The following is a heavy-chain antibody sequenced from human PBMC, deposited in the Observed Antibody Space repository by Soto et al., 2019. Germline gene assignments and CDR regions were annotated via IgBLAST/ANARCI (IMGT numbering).Heavy chain of an antibody. CDR3: SRAPSAYSRGYGMDV. Sequence: SETLSLTCTVSGGSISRYYWSWIRQPPGKGLEWIGYVYYSGTTNYNPSLRSRVTISVDTSNNQFSLRLSSVTAADTAVYLCSRAPSAYSRGYGMDVWGQGTTVTVSS. CDR2: VYYSGTT. CDR1: GGSISRYY. V-gene: IGHV4-59*01. J-gene: IGHJ6*02. D-gene: IGHD5-18*01.